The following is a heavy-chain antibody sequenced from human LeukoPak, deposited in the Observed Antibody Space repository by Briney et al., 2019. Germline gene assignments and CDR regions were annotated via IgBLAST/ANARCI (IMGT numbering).Heavy chain of an antibody. D-gene: IGHD3-22*01. CDR3: ARDELGTGDSSGAYYFDY. Sequence: SVKVSCKASGGTFSSYAISWVRQAPGQGLEWMGGIIPIFGTANYAQKFQGRVTITADEATSTAYMELSSLRSEDTAVYYCARDELGTGDSSGAYYFDYWGQGTLVTVSS. V-gene: IGHV1-69*01. J-gene: IGHJ4*02. CDR1: GGTFSSYA. CDR2: IIPIFGTA.